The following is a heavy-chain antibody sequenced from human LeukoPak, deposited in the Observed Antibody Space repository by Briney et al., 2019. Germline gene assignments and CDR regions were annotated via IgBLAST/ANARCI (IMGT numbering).Heavy chain of an antibody. CDR2: FDPEDGET. D-gene: IGHD3-10*01. CDR1: GGTFSSYA. J-gene: IGHJ6*02. CDR3: ATSSSKWRGLYYYYGMDV. V-gene: IGHV1-24*01. Sequence: GASVKVSCKASGGTFSSYAITWVRQAPGQGLEWMGGFDPEDGETIYAQKFQGRVTMTEDTSTDTAYMELSSLRSEDTAVYYCATSSSKWRGLYYYYGMDVWGQGTTVTVSS.